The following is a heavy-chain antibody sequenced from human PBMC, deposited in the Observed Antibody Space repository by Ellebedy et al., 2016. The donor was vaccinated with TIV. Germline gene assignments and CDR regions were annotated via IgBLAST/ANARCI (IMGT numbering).Heavy chain of an antibody. Sequence: ASVKVSCKASGYTFTGYYMHWVRQAPGQGLEWMGWINPNSGTNYAQKFQGRVTMTRDTSISTAYMELSRLRSDDTAVYYCARSPSPHIPDFDYWGQGTLVTVSS. D-gene: IGHD2-21*01. CDR1: GYTFTGYY. V-gene: IGHV1-2*02. CDR3: ARSPSPHIPDFDY. CDR2: INPNSGT. J-gene: IGHJ4*02.